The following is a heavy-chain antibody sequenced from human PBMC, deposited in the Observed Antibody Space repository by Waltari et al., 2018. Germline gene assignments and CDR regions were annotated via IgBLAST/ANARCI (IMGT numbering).Heavy chain of an antibody. D-gene: IGHD6-6*01. CDR2: IYHSGST. J-gene: IGHJ4*02. CDR1: GGSISSSNW. CDR3: ARLSSRGAARPESDY. Sequence: QVQLQESGPGLVKPSGTLSLTCAVSGGSISSSNWWSWVRQPPGKGLEWIGEIYHSGSTNYNPSLKSRVTISVDTSKNQFSLKLSSVTAADTAVYYCARLSSRGAARPESDYWGQGTLVTVSS. V-gene: IGHV4-4*02.